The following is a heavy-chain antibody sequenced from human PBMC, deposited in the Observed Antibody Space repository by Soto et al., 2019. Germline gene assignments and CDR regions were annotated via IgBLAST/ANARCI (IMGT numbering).Heavy chain of an antibody. CDR3: ASHQTVAGTRDY. J-gene: IGHJ4*01. CDR2: ISGSGGST. D-gene: IGHD6-19*01. CDR1: GFTFSSYA. V-gene: IGHV3-23*01. Sequence: EVQLLESGGGLVQPGGSLRLSCAASGFTFSSYAMSWVRQAPGKGLEWVSAISGSGGSTYYADSVKGRFTISRDNSKNTLYLQMNSLRAEDTAVYYFASHQTVAGTRDYWGQGTLGTGFS.